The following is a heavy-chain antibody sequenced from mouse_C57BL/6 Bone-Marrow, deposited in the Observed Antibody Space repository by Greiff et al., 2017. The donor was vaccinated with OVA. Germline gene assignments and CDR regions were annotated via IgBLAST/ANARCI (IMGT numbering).Heavy chain of an antibody. CDR1: GFTFSDYY. CDR2: LNYDGSST. J-gene: IGHJ1*03. V-gene: IGHV5-16*01. D-gene: IGHD1-1*01. CDR3: ARRVYYGSSYWYFDV. Sequence: EVQVVESEGGLVQPGSSMKLSCTASGFTFSDYYMAWVRQVPEKGLEWVANLNYDGSSTSYLDSLKSRFIISRDNAKNNLYLQMSRLKSEDTATYYGARRVYYGSSYWYFDVWGTGTTGTVSS.